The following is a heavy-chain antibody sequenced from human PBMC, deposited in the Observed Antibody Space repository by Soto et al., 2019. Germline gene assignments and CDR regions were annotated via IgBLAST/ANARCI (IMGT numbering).Heavy chain of an antibody. CDR3: AKDAARGWLHKYYFDY. J-gene: IGHJ4*02. CDR2: ISGSGGST. Sequence: PGGSLRLSCAASGFTFSSYAMSWVRRAPGKGLEWVSAISGSGGSTYYADSVKGRFTISIDNSKNTLYLQMNSLRAEDTAVYYCAKDAARGWLHKYYFDYWGQGTLVTVSS. D-gene: IGHD6-19*01. CDR1: GFTFSSYA. V-gene: IGHV3-23*01.